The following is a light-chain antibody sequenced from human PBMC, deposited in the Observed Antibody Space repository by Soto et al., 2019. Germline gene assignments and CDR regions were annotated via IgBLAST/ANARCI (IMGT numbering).Light chain of an antibody. CDR1: QSVSSN. CDR3: QQRSNWPPIT. V-gene: IGKV3-11*01. CDR2: DAS. Sequence: EIVLTHSPCTLSLSPLERATLSCMASQSVSSNLAWYQQKPGQAPRLLIYDASNRATGIPARFSGSGSGTDFTLTISSLEPEDFAVYYCQQRSNWPPITFGQGTRLEIK. J-gene: IGKJ5*01.